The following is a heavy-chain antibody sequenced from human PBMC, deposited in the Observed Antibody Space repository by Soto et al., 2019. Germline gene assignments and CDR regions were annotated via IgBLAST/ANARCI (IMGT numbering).Heavy chain of an antibody. D-gene: IGHD6-19*01. CDR2: ISGSGGST. V-gene: IGHV3-23*01. Sequence: GGSLRLSCAASGFTFSSYAMSWVRQAPGKGLEWVSAISGSGGSTYYADSVKGRFTISRDNSKNTLYLQMNSLRAEDTAVYYCAKGKAVAEFYYYYGMDVWGQGTTVTVSS. CDR1: GFTFSSYA. CDR3: AKGKAVAEFYYYYGMDV. J-gene: IGHJ6*02.